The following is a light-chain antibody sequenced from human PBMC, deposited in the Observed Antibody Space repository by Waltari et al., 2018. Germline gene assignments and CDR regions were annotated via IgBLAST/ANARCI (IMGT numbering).Light chain of an antibody. J-gene: IGKJ5*01. CDR3: QHRSDWPA. V-gene: IGKV3-11*01. CDR2: DAS. CDR1: QSVGNY. Sequence: EIVLTQSPATLSLSPGETATLSCRASQSVGNYLAWYQQKPGQAPRLLLDDASTRATGIPARCSGSGSGTDFTLTITSLEPEDFALYYCQHRSDWPAFGQGTRLEI.